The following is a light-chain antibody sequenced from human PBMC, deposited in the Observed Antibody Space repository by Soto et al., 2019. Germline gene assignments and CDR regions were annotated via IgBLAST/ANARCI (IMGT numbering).Light chain of an antibody. V-gene: IGKV1-39*01. Sequence: DIQMTQSPSSLSASVGDRVTITCRASQSISDYLNWYQQKPGKAPKLLIYAASSLQSGVPSRFSGSGSGTDFTLTISSLQPEDFVTYYCQQSYNTLLYTFGQGTKLEIK. CDR2: AAS. CDR3: QQSYNTLLYT. J-gene: IGKJ2*01. CDR1: QSISDY.